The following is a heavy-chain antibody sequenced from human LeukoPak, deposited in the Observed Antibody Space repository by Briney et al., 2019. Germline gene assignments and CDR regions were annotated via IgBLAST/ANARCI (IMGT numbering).Heavy chain of an antibody. CDR3: ARERLRTSAFGMDV. CDR2: IYYNGST. D-gene: IGHD2-8*01. J-gene: IGHJ6*02. V-gene: IGHV4-59*01. Sequence: PSETLSLTCTVSGGSISSYYARWTRHPPGKGLEWIGYIYYNGSTNYNPSLKSRVTMSVDTSKNQFSLKLGSVTAADTGVYYCARERLRTSAFGMDVWGQGTKVTVSS. CDR1: GGSISSYY.